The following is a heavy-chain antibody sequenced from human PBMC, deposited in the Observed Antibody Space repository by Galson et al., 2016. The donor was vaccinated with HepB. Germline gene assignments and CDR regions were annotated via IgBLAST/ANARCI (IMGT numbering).Heavy chain of an antibody. CDR2: ISRDGRNK. V-gene: IGHV3-30*18. CDR1: GFSFSDYS. Sequence: SLRLSCAASGFSFSDYSMHWVRQAPGKGLEWLAYISRDGRNKYSGDSGKGRFTVPRDNSKNTLYLQMNSLRPEDTAVYYCAKARSGYYSDFDFWGQGTLVSVSS. CDR3: AKARSGYYSDFDF. D-gene: IGHD3-22*01. J-gene: IGHJ4*02.